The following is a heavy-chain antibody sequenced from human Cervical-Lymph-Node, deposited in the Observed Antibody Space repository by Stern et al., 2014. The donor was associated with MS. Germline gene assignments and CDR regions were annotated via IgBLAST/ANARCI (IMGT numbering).Heavy chain of an antibody. CDR3: ARGSMVSSTGGSVFDY. J-gene: IGHJ4*02. D-gene: IGHD5/OR15-5a*01. Sequence: QDQLVQSGAEVKKPGASVMLSCKTSGFTVTTYYIHWVRQAPRQGLEWMGMMTSRGVGTSPLQKFQGRVTMTRDTSTNTAYMEVNNLRSDDTAVYFCARGSMVSSTGGSVFDYWGQGTLLTVSS. V-gene: IGHV1-46*01. CDR2: MTSRGVGT. CDR1: GFTVTTYY.